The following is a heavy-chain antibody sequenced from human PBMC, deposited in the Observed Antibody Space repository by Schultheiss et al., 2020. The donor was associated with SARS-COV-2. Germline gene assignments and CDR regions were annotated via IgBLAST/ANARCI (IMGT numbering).Heavy chain of an antibody. CDR3: ARGLGAVAGYFDY. D-gene: IGHD6-19*01. V-gene: IGHV3-21*01. CDR2: ISSSSSYI. J-gene: IGHJ4*02. Sequence: GGSLRLSCAASGFTFSSYAMNWVRQAPGKVLEWVSSISSSSSYIYYADSVKGRFTISRDNAKNSLYLQMNSLRAEDTAVYYCARGLGAVAGYFDYWGQGTLVTVSS. CDR1: GFTFSSYA.